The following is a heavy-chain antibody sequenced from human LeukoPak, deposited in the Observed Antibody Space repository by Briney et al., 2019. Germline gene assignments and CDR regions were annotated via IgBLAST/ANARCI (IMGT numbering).Heavy chain of an antibody. CDR1: GFTFSSFS. J-gene: IGHJ4*02. D-gene: IGHD3-10*01. Sequence: PGGSLRLSCAASGFTFSSFSMHWVRQAPGKGLESVSAISSNGGSTYYANSVKGRFTISRDNSKNTLCLQMGSLRAEDMAVYYCAREYYGGYVDYWGQGTLVTVSS. V-gene: IGHV3-64*01. CDR3: AREYYGGYVDY. CDR2: ISSNGGST.